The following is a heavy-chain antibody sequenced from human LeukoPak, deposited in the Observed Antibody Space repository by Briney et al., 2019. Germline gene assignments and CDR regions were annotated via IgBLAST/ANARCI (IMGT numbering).Heavy chain of an antibody. D-gene: IGHD3-3*01. CDR2: IYYSGST. Sequence: PSETLSLTCTVSGGSISSYYWSWIRQPPGEGLEWIGYIYYSGSTNYNPSLKSRVTISVDTSKNQFSLKLSSVTAADTAVYYCARGEWLLPYFDYWGQGTLVTVSS. V-gene: IGHV4-59*01. J-gene: IGHJ4*02. CDR1: GGSISSYY. CDR3: ARGEWLLPYFDY.